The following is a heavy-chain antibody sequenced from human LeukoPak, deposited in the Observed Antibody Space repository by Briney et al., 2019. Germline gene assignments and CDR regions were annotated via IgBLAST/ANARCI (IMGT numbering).Heavy chain of an antibody. D-gene: IGHD3-10*01. J-gene: IGHJ4*02. CDR1: GFTFSSYG. CDR2: ISYDGSRK. Sequence: GGSLRLSCAASGFTFSSYGMHWVRQAPGKGLEWVAVISYDGSRKCYADSGKGRFTISRDNSKNTLYLQMSSLRAEDTAVYYCAKEVLRGFGEIDYWGQGTLVTVSA. V-gene: IGHV3-30*18. CDR3: AKEVLRGFGEIDY.